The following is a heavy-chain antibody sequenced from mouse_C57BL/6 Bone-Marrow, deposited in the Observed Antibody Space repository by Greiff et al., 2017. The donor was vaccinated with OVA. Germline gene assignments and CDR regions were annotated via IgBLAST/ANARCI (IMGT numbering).Heavy chain of an antibody. CDR2: ISSGGDYI. Sequence: EVKLMESGDGLVKPGGSLKFSCAASGSTFSSYAMSWVRQIPEKRLEWVAYISSGGDYIYYADTVKGRCTISRDNTRNTLYLQMSSLKSEDTAMYYCTRLLDAMDYWGQGTSVTVSS. D-gene: IGHD1-2*01. V-gene: IGHV5-9-1*02. CDR3: TRLLDAMDY. CDR1: GSTFSSYA. J-gene: IGHJ4*01.